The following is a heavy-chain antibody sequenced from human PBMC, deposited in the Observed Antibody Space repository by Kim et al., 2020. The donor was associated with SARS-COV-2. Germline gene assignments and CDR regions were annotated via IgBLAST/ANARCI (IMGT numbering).Heavy chain of an antibody. CDR1: GFTFSSYG. D-gene: IGHD1-26*01. J-gene: IGHJ4*02. CDR2: ISYDGSNK. Sequence: GGSLRLSCAASGFTFSSYGMHWVRQAPGKGLERVAVISYDGSNKYYADSVKGRFTISRDNSKNTLYLQMNSLRAEDMAVYYCAKGRIVGAGWGQGTLVTV. V-gene: IGHV3-30*18. CDR3: AKGRIVGAG.